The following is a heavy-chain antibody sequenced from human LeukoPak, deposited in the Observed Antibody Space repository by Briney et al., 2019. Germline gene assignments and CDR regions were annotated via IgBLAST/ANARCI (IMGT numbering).Heavy chain of an antibody. J-gene: IGHJ4*02. CDR1: GGTFSSYA. D-gene: IGHD2-2*01. V-gene: IGHV1-69*13. CDR2: IIPIFGTA. Sequence: GASMKVSCKASGGTFSSYAISWVRQAPGQGLEWMGGIIPIFGTANYAQKFQGRVTITADESTSTAYMELSSLRSEDTAVYYCARETSGLVDLFDYWGQGTLVTVSS. CDR3: ARETSGLVDLFDY.